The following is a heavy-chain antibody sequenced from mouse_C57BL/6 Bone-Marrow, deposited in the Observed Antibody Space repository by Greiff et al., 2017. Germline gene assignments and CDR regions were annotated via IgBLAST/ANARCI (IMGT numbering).Heavy chain of an antibody. V-gene: IGHV2-2*01. Sequence: VQLQQSGPGLVQPSQSLSITCTASGFSLTSYGVHWVRQSPGKGLEWLGVIWSGGSTDYNAAFISRLSICKTYSKSQVFFKMNSLQADDTAIYYCTAHYDYYAMDYWGQGTSVTVSS. CDR2: IWSGGST. CDR3: TAHYDYYAMDY. D-gene: IGHD1-1*02. J-gene: IGHJ4*01. CDR1: GFSLTSYG.